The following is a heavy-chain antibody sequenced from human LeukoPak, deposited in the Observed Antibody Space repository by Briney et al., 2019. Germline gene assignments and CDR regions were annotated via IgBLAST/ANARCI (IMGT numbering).Heavy chain of an antibody. Sequence: GGSLRLSCAASGFTFSSYSMNWVRQAPGKGLEWVSSISSSSSYIYYADSVKGRFTISRDNAKNSLYLQMNSLRAEDTAVYYCAREDGYNEDYFDYWGLGTLVTVSS. CDR2: ISSSSSYI. CDR1: GFTFSSYS. D-gene: IGHD5-24*01. V-gene: IGHV3-21*01. J-gene: IGHJ4*02. CDR3: AREDGYNEDYFDY.